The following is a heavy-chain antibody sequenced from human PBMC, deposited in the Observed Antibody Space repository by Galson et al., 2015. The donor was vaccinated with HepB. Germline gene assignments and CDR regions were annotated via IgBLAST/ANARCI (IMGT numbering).Heavy chain of an antibody. D-gene: IGHD6-6*01. Sequence: SLRLSCAVSGFTFSNAWMSWVRQAPGKGLEWVGRFKSKTDGGTIDYAEPVKGRFTISREDSKNTLYLQMNSLKIEDTAVYYCTTGPKYSGSSGMVDHWGQGSLVTVSS. CDR1: GFTFSNAW. J-gene: IGHJ4*02. CDR2: FKSKTDGGTI. V-gene: IGHV3-15*01. CDR3: TTGPKYSGSSGMVDH.